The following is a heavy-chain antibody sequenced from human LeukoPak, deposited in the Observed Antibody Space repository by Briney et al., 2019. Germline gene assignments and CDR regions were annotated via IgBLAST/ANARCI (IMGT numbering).Heavy chain of an antibody. J-gene: IGHJ5*02. CDR3: ARYSSSSGWFDP. CDR1: GGSISSSSYY. D-gene: IGHD6-6*01. CDR2: IYYSGNT. V-gene: IGHV4-39*02. Sequence: SGTLSLTCTVSGGSISSSSYYWVWIRQPPGKGLEWIGNIYYSGNTYYNPSFESRVTIFVDTSKNHFSLRLSSVTASDAALYYCARYSSSSGWFDPWGQGTLVTVSS.